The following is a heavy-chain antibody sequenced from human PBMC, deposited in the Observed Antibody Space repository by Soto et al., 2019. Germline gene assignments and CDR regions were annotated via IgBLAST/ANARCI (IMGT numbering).Heavy chain of an antibody. CDR3: ARGGYMVRGAGYFDL. Sequence: QVQLQQWGAGLLKPSETLSLTCAVYGGSFSGYYWSWIRQPPGKGLEWIGEINDSGRTNYNPSLKSRVTISVDTSKNQFSLKLSSVTAADTAVYYCARGGYMVRGAGYFDLWGRGTLVTVSS. V-gene: IGHV4-34*01. CDR2: INDSGRT. D-gene: IGHD3-10*01. CDR1: GGSFSGYY. J-gene: IGHJ2*01.